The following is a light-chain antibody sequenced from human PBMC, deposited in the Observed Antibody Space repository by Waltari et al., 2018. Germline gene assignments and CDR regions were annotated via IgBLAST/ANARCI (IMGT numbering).Light chain of an antibody. CDR3: AAWDDSLSGPI. Sequence: QSVLTQPPSASGTPGQRVTISCSGSHSNIGSNYVYWYQQLPVTAPKLLIYKDSQRPSGVPDRFSGSKSGTSASLAISGLRSEDEADYYCAAWDDSLSGPIFATGTKVTV. CDR1: HSNIGSNY. V-gene: IGLV1-47*01. CDR2: KDS. J-gene: IGLJ1*01.